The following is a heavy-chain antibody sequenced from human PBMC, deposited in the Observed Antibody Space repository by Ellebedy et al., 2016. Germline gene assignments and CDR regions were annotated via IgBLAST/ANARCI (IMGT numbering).Heavy chain of an antibody. CDR1: GGSISSYY. J-gene: IGHJ5*02. V-gene: IGHV4-59*01. Sequence: SETLSLTCTVSGGSISSYYWSWIRQPPGKGLEWIGYIYYSGSTNYNPSLKSRVTISVDTSKNQFSLKLSSVTAADTAMYYCARDRYSSGWWHNWFDRWGQGTMVTVSS. D-gene: IGHD6-19*01. CDR3: ARDRYSSGWWHNWFDR. CDR2: IYYSGST.